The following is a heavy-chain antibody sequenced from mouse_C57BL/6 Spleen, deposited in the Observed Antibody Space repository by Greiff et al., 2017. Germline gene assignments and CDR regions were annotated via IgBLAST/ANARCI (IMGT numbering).Heavy chain of an antibody. CDR3: ARSKPFDY. CDR2: IYPGDGDT. V-gene: IGHV1-82*01. J-gene: IGHJ2*01. Sequence: VKLMESGPELVKPGASVKISCKASGYAFSSSWMNWVKQRPGTGLEWIGRIYPGDGDTNYNGKFKGKATLTADKSSSTAYMQLSSLTSEDSAVYFCARSKPFDYWGQGTTLTVSS. D-gene: IGHD2-5*01. CDR1: GYAFSSSW.